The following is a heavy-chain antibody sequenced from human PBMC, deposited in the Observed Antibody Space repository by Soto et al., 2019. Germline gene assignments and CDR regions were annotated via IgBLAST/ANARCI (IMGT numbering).Heavy chain of an antibody. J-gene: IGHJ6*02. Sequence: ASVKVSCKASGGTFSSYAISWVRQAPGQGLEWMGGIIPIFGTANYAQKFQGRVTITADESTSTAYMELSSLRSEDTAVYYCARDLRGYSGYDIRMMVDIYYYGMDVWGQGTTVTVSS. D-gene: IGHD5-12*01. CDR2: IIPIFGTA. CDR1: GGTFSSYA. V-gene: IGHV1-69*13. CDR3: ARDLRGYSGYDIRMMVDIYYYGMDV.